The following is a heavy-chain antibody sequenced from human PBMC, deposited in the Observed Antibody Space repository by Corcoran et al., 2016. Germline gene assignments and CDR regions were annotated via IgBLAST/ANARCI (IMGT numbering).Heavy chain of an antibody. CDR3: AKPPMVRGDPPSYWFFDL. CDR1: GFTFSSSA. Sequence: EVQLLESGGGLVQPGGSLRLSCAASGFTFSSSAMSWVRQAPGKGLEWVSGISGRGGSTYYADSVKGRFTISRDNSKNTLYLQMNSLRAEDTAIDYCAKPPMVRGDPPSYWFFDLWGRGTLVTVSA. D-gene: IGHD3-10*01. J-gene: IGHJ2*01. V-gene: IGHV3-23*01. CDR2: ISGRGGST.